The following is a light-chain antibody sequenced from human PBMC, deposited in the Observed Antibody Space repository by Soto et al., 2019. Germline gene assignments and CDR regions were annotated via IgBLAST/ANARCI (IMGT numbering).Light chain of an antibody. Sequence: MMMTQSPATLSVSPWERVTLSSSPSHSVNSHVAWYQQKPGQDPRLLLYGASTRATGIPVRFSGSGSGTEFTLPISSLQSEDYAVYYCQQYNNWPPITFGQGTRLEI. CDR2: GAS. J-gene: IGKJ5*01. CDR3: QQYNNWPPIT. V-gene: IGKV3-15*01. CDR1: HSVNSH.